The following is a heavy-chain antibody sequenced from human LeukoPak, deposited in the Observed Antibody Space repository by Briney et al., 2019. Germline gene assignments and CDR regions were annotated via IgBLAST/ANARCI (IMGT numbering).Heavy chain of an antibody. J-gene: IGHJ6*02. CDR1: GFTFNNYW. V-gene: IGHV3-74*01. Sequence: GGSLRLSCAGSGFTFNNYWMHWVRQVPGKGLEWVSRINGDGRSTSYADSVKGRFTITRDNAKYTLFLQMNNLGAEDTAVYYCAKDRGAPDFYYYYYGMDVWGQGTTVTVSS. D-gene: IGHD1-14*01. CDR3: AKDRGAPDFYYYYYGMDV. CDR2: INGDGRST.